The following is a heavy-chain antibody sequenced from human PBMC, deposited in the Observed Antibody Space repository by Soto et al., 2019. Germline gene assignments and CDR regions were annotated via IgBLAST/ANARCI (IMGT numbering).Heavy chain of an antibody. J-gene: IGHJ4*02. V-gene: IGHV1-46*01. CDR1: GSTITNNY. CDR3: AKENWANPDS. D-gene: IGHD7-27*01. Sequence: GKATSEARGSTITNNYLTRRREAPGQGLEGMGIINPSGGSTSYAQKFQGRVTMTRDTSTSTVYMELSSLRSEDTAVYYCAKENWANPDSWGQGTLVTVSS. CDR2: INPSGGST.